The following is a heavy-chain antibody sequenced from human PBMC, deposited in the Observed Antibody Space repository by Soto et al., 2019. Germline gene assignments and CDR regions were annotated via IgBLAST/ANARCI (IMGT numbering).Heavy chain of an antibody. Sequence: QVQLQESGPGLVKPSQTLSLTCTVSGGSISSGGYYWSWIRQHPGKGLEWIGDIYDSGSTYYNPSLNSRVTISVDTSKNQFSLKLSSVTAADTAVYYCAREGGIVGATAADYWGQGTLVTVSS. V-gene: IGHV4-31*03. CDR1: GGSISSGGYY. CDR2: IYDSGST. D-gene: IGHD1-26*01. J-gene: IGHJ4*02. CDR3: AREGGIVGATAADY.